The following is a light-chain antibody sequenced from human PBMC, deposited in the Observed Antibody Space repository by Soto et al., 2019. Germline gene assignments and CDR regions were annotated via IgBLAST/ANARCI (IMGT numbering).Light chain of an antibody. J-gene: IGKJ5*01. CDR1: QGLNEN. CDR3: QQYNNWPPIT. Sequence: DTVMTQSPATLSVSLCETVTISCRASQGLNENVAWYQQKLGRSPRIVINDASSRATGIPDRFSGSGSETNFTLTISRLEPEDFVVYFCQQYNNWPPITFGQGTRLEIK. V-gene: IGKV3D-15*01. CDR2: DAS.